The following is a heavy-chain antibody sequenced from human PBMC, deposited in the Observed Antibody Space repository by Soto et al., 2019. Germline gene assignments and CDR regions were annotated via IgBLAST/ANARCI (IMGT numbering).Heavy chain of an antibody. CDR3: ARDKADYGGNLDAFDI. D-gene: IGHD4-17*01. V-gene: IGHV3-33*08. CDR1: WFTFGSFG. J-gene: IGHJ3*02. CDR2: IWYDGSNK. Sequence: GRPLRVRYAALWFTFGSFGMHRVLQAPSKGLEWVAVIWYDGSNKYYADSVKGRFTISRDNSKNTLYLQMNSLRAEDTAVYYCARDKADYGGNLDAFDIWGQGTMVTVSS.